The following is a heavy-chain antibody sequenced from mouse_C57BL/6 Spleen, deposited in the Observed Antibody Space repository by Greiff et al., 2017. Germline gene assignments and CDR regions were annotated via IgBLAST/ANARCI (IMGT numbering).Heavy chain of an antibody. CDR1: GYTFTSYW. Sequence: QVQLQQPGAELVKPGASVKLSCKASGYTFTSYWMQWVKQRPGQGLKWIGEIDPSDSYTNYNQKFKGKATLTVDTSSSTAYMQLSSLTSEDSAVYYCARSGSQYAYWGQGTLVTVSA. J-gene: IGHJ3*01. V-gene: IGHV1-50*01. CDR2: IDPSDSYT. CDR3: ARSGSQYAY. D-gene: IGHD1-1*01.